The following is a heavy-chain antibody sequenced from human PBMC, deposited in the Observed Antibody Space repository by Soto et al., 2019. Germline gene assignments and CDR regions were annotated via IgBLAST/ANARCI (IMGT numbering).Heavy chain of an antibody. CDR2: SSYDGRET. CDR1: DFDFSSYG. D-gene: IGHD3-10*01. J-gene: IGHJ4*02. CDR3: ARDSGWPILNFDN. V-gene: IGHV3-30*03. Sequence: GGSLRLSCAASDFDFSSYGIHWVRQAPGKGLEWVATSSYDGRETFYADSAKGRFTVSKEMSKNTAFLQMNALRHEDTAVYFCARDSGWPILNFDNWGQGTPVTVSS.